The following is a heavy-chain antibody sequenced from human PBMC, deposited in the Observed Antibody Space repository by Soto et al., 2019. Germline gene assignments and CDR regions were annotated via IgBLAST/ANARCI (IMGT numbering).Heavy chain of an antibody. Sequence: PSETLSLTCTVSGGSISGYYWSWIRQSPGKGLEWIGYIHYSGSTNYNPSVKSRVTISIDTSKNQFSLKLTSVTAADTAVYYCARDRFGYGSHFDFWGQGTLDTVSS. D-gene: IGHD5-12*01. CDR3: ARDRFGYGSHFDF. CDR2: IHYSGST. V-gene: IGHV4-59*01. CDR1: GGSISGYY. J-gene: IGHJ4*02.